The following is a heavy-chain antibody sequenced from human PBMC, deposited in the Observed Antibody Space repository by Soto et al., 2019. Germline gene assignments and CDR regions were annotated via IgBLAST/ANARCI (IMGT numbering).Heavy chain of an antibody. Sequence: SETLSLTCTVSGGSISSYYWSWIRQPPGKGLEWIGYIYYSGSTNYNPSLKSRVTISVDTSKNQFSLKLSSVTAADTAVYYCARARWSGEIFDYWGQGTLVTVSS. CDR3: ARARWSGEIFDY. CDR1: GGSISSYY. D-gene: IGHD3-3*01. J-gene: IGHJ4*02. CDR2: IYYSGST. V-gene: IGHV4-59*01.